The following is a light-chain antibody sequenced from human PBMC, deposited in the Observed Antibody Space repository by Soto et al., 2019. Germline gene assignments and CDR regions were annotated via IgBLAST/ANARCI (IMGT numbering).Light chain of an antibody. Sequence: IGLNQYPGTPSFSPGESSPPPLQASQFVSSRSLAWYQQKLGQAPRLLIYGASNRATGIPGRFSASGSGTDFTLTITPLEPEDFAVYFCQQYANSPITFGQGTRLEI. CDR3: QQYANSPIT. CDR2: GAS. CDR1: QFVSSRS. J-gene: IGKJ5*01. V-gene: IGKV3-20*01.